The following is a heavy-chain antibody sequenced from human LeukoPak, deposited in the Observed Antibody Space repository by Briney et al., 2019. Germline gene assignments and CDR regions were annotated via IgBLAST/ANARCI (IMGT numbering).Heavy chain of an antibody. V-gene: IGHV1-24*01. D-gene: IGHD2-2*01. CDR3: AAPTIYCSSTSCPPSEP. Sequence: ASVKVSCKVSGYTLTELSMHWVRQAPGKGLEWMGGFDPEDGETIYAQKFQGRVTMTEDTSTDTAYMELSSLRSEDTAVYYCAAPTIYCSSTSCPPSEPWGQGTLVTVSS. CDR2: FDPEDGET. J-gene: IGHJ5*02. CDR1: GYTLTELS.